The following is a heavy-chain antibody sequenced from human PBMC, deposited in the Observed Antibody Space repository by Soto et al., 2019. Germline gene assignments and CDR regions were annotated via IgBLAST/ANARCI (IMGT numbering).Heavy chain of an antibody. CDR1: GFTFDDYG. Sequence: EVHLVESGGALVQPGRSLRLSCVGSGFTFDDYGMHWVRQAPGKGLEWVSAISWNSAIIDYGDSVKGRFTTSRDNAKNSVYLQMNSLRAEDTAVYYCVRDTWVTRLDYWGQGTLVTVSS. D-gene: IGHD2-21*02. CDR2: ISWNSAII. J-gene: IGHJ4*02. V-gene: IGHV3-9*01. CDR3: VRDTWVTRLDY.